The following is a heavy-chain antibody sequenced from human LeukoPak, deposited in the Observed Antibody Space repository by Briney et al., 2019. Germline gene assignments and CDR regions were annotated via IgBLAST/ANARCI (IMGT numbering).Heavy chain of an antibody. D-gene: IGHD6-13*01. CDR2: ISYDGSNK. CDR3: AKDRSDSSSWFDP. Sequence: PGGSLRLSCAASGFTFSSYGMHWVRQAPGKGLEWVAVISYDGSNKYYADSVKGRFTISRDNSKNTLYLQMNSLRAEDTAVYYCAKDRSDSSSWFDPWGQGTLVTVSS. J-gene: IGHJ5*02. CDR1: GFTFSSYG. V-gene: IGHV3-30*18.